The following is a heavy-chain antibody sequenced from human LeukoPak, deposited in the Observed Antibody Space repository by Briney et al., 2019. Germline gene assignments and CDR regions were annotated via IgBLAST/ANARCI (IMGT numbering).Heavy chain of an antibody. V-gene: IGHV3-21*01. CDR1: GFTFSSYS. CDR2: ISSSSSYI. Sequence: GGSLRLSCAASGFTFSSYSMNWVRQAPGKGLEWVSSISSSSSYIYYADSVKGRFTIPRDNAKNSLYLQMNSLRAEDTAVYYCAGISSTSCCPSDYWGQGTLVTVSS. J-gene: IGHJ4*02. D-gene: IGHD2-2*01. CDR3: AGISSTSCCPSDY.